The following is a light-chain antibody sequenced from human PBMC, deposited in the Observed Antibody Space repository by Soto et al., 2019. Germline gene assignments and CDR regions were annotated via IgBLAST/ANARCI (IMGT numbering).Light chain of an antibody. Sequence: QSALTQPASVSGSPGQSITISCTATSSDIGGYNYVSWYQQHPGNPPKLMIYEVSNRPSGVSNRFSGSKSGNTASLTISGLQAEDEADYYCSSHTTSNTQVFGGGTKLTVL. V-gene: IGLV2-14*01. CDR2: EVS. CDR3: SSHTTSNTQV. J-gene: IGLJ3*02. CDR1: SSDIGGYNY.